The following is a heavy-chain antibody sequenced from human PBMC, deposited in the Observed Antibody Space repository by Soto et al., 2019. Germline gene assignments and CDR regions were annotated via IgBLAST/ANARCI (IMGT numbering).Heavy chain of an antibody. D-gene: IGHD3-22*01. CDR1: GFSFTMYA. V-gene: IGHV3-23*01. J-gene: IGHJ3*01. CDR2: ISGSGGDT. Sequence: PGGSLRLSCAASGFSFTMYAMSWVRQAPGKGPEWLAGISGSGGDTYYADSVKGRFIISRDNAKNTVYLQMNSLRVEDTALYYCARNPSYFDSPQNWGQGTMVTVSS. CDR3: ARNPSYFDSPQN.